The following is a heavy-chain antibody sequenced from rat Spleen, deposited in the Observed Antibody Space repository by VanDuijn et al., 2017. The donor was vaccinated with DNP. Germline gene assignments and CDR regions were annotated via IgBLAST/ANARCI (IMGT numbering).Heavy chain of an antibody. CDR2: ISYSGSP. D-gene: IGHD1-4*01. J-gene: IGHJ4*01. CDR3: ARLRLAWKLRAMDA. Sequence: EVQLQESGPGLVKPSQSLSLTCSVTGYSITSNYWGWIRKFPGNKMEWIGHISYSGSPRYNPSLKSRITITRDTSKNQFFLQLDSVTTEDTATYYGARLRLAWKLRAMDAWGQGTSVTVSS. CDR1: GYSITSNY. V-gene: IGHV3-1*01.